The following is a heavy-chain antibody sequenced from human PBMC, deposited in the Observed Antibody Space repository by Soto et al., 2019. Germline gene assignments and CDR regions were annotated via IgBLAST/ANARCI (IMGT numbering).Heavy chain of an antibody. CDR3: ARETYYDFWSGYPDSYYYGMDV. CDR2: IDPSDSYT. D-gene: IGHD3-3*01. J-gene: IGHJ6*02. CDR1: GYSFTSYW. Sequence: LKISCKGSGYSFTSYWISWVRQMPGKGLEWMGRIDPSDSYTNYSPSFQGHVTISADKSISTAYLQWSSLKASDTAMYYCARETYYDFWSGYPDSYYYGMDVWGQGTTVTVSS. V-gene: IGHV5-10-1*01.